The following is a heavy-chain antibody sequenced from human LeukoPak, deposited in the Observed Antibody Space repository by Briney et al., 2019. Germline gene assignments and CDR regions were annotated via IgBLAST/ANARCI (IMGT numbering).Heavy chain of an antibody. Sequence: GSLRLSCAASGFTFSSYAMSWVRQPPGKGLEWIGEIHPSGSTSYNPSLKSRVTISVDTSKNQLSLKLSSVTAADTAVYYCARDGGYSYGYGYWGQGTLVTVSS. CDR1: GFTFSSYA. V-gene: IGHV4-34*01. CDR2: IHPSGST. D-gene: IGHD5-18*01. J-gene: IGHJ4*02. CDR3: ARDGGYSYGYGY.